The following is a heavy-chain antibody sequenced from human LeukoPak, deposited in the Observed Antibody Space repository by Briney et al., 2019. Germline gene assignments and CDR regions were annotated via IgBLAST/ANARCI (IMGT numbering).Heavy chain of an antibody. CDR2: IYHRGST. V-gene: IGHV4-38-2*02. CDR3: ARETYTSSQRDY. CDR1: GYSITSGYY. J-gene: IGHJ4*02. Sequence: SETLSLTCTVSGYSITSGYYWGWIRQPPGKGLEWIGTIYHRGSTYYSPSLKSRVSISVDTSKNQFSLNLISVTAADTAVYFCARETYTSSQRDYWGQGTLVTVSS. D-gene: IGHD6-13*01.